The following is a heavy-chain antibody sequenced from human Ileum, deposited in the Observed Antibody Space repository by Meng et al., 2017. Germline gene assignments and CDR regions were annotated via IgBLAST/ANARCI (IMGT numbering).Heavy chain of an antibody. J-gene: IGHJ4*02. V-gene: IGHV4-61*01. CDR3: ARFYGSGTFEVHDY. CDR1: GGSVSSGSYY. Sequence: VQHQEPGPGLVRHSETLSLTGNGSGGSVSSGSYYWSWIRQPPGKGLEWIGLIHYSGSRNYNPSLKSRVTMSVDTSKNQVSLRLTSVTAADTAVYYCARFYGSGTFEVHDYWGQGTLVTVSS. CDR2: IHYSGSR. D-gene: IGHD3-10*01.